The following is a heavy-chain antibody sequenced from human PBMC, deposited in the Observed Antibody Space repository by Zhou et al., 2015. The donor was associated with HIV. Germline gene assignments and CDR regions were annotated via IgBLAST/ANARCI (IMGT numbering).Heavy chain of an antibody. J-gene: IGHJ6*02. D-gene: IGHD3-16*01. Sequence: QVQLVQSGAEVKKPGSSVKVSCKASGGTFSSYTISWVRQAPGQGLEWMGRIIPILGIANYAQKFQGRVTITADKSTSTAYMELSSLRSEDTAVYYCARGGGPYYYYYYGMDVWGQGTTVTVSS. CDR3: ARGGGPYYYYYYGMDV. CDR2: IIPILGIA. CDR1: GGTFSSYT. V-gene: IGHV1-69*02.